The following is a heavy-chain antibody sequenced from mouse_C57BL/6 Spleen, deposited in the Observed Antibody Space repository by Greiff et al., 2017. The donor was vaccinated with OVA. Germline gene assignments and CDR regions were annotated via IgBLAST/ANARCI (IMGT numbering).Heavy chain of an antibody. D-gene: IGHD2-10*02. CDR3: ARPSRDYAMDY. CDR2: ISSGSSTI. CDR1: GFTFSDYG. J-gene: IGHJ4*01. V-gene: IGHV5-17*01. Sequence: EVKLQESGGGLVKPGGSLKLSCAASGFTFSDYGMHWVRQAPEKGLEWVAYISSGSSTIYYADTVKGRFTISRDNAKNTLFLQMTSLRSEDTAMYYCARPSRDYAMDYWGQGTSVTVSS.